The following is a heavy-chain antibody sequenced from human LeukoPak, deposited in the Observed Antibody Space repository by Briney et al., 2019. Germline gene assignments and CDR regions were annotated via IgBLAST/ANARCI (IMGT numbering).Heavy chain of an antibody. Sequence: GGSLRLSCVASGFTFSKYTMSWVRQAPGKGLEGVSGIYGGVTGSTFYAESVKGRFTISRDNSKNTLYLQMNSLRDEDTAVYYCARDIAATIDHWGQGTLVTVSS. V-gene: IGHV3-23*01. D-gene: IGHD6-25*01. CDR3: ARDIAATIDH. CDR1: GFTFSKYT. CDR2: IYGGVTGST. J-gene: IGHJ4*02.